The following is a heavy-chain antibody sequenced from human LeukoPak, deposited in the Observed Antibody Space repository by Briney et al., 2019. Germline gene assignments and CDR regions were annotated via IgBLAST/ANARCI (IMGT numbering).Heavy chain of an antibody. V-gene: IGHV3-30*02. CDR1: GFSFSSYG. D-gene: IGHD1-26*01. Sequence: GGSLRLSCAGSGFSFSSYGMHWVRQAPGKGLEWMAFIRSDGSNKYYADSVKGRFTISRDNSKNTLYLQMNSLRAEDTAVYYCAKEEATWSNYYYFYYMDVWGKGTTVTVSS. CDR2: IRSDGSNK. CDR3: AKEEATWSNYYYFYYMDV. J-gene: IGHJ6*03.